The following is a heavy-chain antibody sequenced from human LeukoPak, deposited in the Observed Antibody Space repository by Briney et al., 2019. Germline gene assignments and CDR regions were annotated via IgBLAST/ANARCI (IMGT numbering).Heavy chain of an antibody. D-gene: IGHD5-24*01. CDR2: INHSGST. Sequence: KPSETLSLTCAVYGGSFSGYYWSWIRQPPGKGLEWIGEINHSGSTNYNPSLKSRVTISVDTSKNQFSLKLSSVTAADTAVYYCARGPGAVATMGYWGQGTLVTVSS. CDR3: ARGPGAVATMGY. J-gene: IGHJ4*02. CDR1: GGSFSGYY. V-gene: IGHV4-34*01.